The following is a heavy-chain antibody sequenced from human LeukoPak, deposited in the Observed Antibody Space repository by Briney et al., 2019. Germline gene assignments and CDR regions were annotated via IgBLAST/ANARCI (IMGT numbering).Heavy chain of an antibody. J-gene: IGHJ4*02. CDR3: ARVAAGTFFLLNY. CDR2: IMPISGTA. D-gene: IGHD6-13*01. CDR1: GGTFSSYV. Sequence: SVKVSCKASGGTFSSYVINWVRQAPGQGLEWMGGIMPISGTANHAQKFQGRVTITADKSTSTAYMELSSLRSEDTAVYYCARVAAGTFFLLNYWGQGTLVTVSS. V-gene: IGHV1-69*06.